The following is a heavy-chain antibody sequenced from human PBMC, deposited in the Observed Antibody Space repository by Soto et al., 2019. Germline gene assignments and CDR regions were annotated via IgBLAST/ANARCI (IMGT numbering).Heavy chain of an antibody. CDR3: ARRYYYDSSGYYYGTLRP. CDR1: GGSFSGYY. D-gene: IGHD3-22*01. CDR2: INHSGST. J-gene: IGHJ3*01. Sequence: LSLTCAVYGGSFSGYYWSWIRQPPGKGLEWIGEINHSGSTNYNPSLKSRVTISVDTSKNQFSLKLSSVTAADTAVYYCARRYYYDSSGYYYGTLRPCGQGTMVTVSS. V-gene: IGHV4-34*01.